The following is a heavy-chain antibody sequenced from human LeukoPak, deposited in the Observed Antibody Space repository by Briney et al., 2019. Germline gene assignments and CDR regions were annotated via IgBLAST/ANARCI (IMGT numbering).Heavy chain of an antibody. J-gene: IGHJ4*02. CDR1: RGSISGGGYY. Sequence: PSQTLSLTSTVSRGSISGGGYYCSSVRQHPGNCLEWIGYIYCSGSTYYNPSLKSRVTISVDTSKHQFSQKRSSVTAADTAVYYCARGDTMVRGVIPFEYWGQGTLVTVSS. V-gene: IGHV4-31*03. CDR2: IYCSGST. D-gene: IGHD3-10*01. CDR3: ARGDTMVRGVIPFEY.